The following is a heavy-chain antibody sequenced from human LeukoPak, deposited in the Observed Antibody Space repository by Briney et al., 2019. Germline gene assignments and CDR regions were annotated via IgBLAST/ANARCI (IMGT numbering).Heavy chain of an antibody. V-gene: IGHV4-39*01. CDR1: GGSISSSSYY. CDR3: ARLGRDGYNSDY. J-gene: IGHJ4*02. Sequence: PSETLFLTCTVSGGSISSSSYYWGWIRQPPGKGLEWIGSIYYSGSTYYNPSLKSRVTISVDTSKNQFSLKLSSVTAADTAVYYCARLGRDGYNSDYWGQGTLVTVSS. CDR2: IYYSGST. D-gene: IGHD5-24*01.